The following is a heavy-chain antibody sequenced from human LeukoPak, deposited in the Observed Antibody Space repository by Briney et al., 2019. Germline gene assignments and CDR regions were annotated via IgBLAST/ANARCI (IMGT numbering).Heavy chain of an antibody. CDR2: INHSGST. D-gene: IGHD1-7*01. CDR3: ARYDWNYDGAIFDY. Sequence: PSETLSLTCAVYGGSFSGYYWSWIRQPPGTGLERIGEINHSGSTNYNPSLKSRVTISVDTSKNQFSLKLSSVTAADTAVYYCARYDWNYDGAIFDYWGQGTLVTVSS. CDR1: GGSFSGYY. V-gene: IGHV4-34*01. J-gene: IGHJ4*02.